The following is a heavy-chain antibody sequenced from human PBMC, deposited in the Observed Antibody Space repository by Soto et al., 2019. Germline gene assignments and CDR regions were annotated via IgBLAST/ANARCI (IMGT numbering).Heavy chain of an antibody. CDR3: ARGLLRIAARPSYFQH. CDR2: INHSGST. V-gene: IGHV4-34*01. CDR1: GGSFSGYY. Sequence: SETLSLTCAVYGGSFSGYYWSWIRQPPGKGLEWIGEINHSGSTNYNPSLKSRVTISVDTSKNQFSLKLSSVTAADTAVYYCARGLLRIAARPSYFQHWGQGTLVTVSS. J-gene: IGHJ1*01. D-gene: IGHD6-6*01.